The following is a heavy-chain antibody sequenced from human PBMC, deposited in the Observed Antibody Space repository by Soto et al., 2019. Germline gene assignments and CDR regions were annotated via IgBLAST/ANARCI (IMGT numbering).Heavy chain of an antibody. J-gene: IGHJ5*02. CDR2: INAGNGNT. CDR1: GKTLNKLG. Sequence: VPPGPAGGEVEKAGAFMEGFFQGFGKTLNKLGIHLGRQAPGTRPWGMGRINAGNGNTKYSQKFQGRVTITRDTSASTAYMELSSLRSEDTAVYYCARARGGVAVAGPYNWFDPWGQGTLVTVSS. V-gene: IGHV1-3*01. CDR3: ARARGGVAVAGPYNWFDP. D-gene: IGHD6-19*01.